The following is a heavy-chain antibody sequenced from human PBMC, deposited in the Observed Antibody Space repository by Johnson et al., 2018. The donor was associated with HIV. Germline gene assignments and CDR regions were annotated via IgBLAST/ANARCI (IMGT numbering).Heavy chain of an antibody. CDR1: GFTFSNAW. CDR3: TTGWYSGYDLPNAFDI. D-gene: IGHD5-12*01. CDR2: IKRNTDGGTT. Sequence: VQLVESGGGLVKPGGSLRLSCAASGFTFSNAWMHWVRQAPGKGLEWVGRIKRNTDGGTTDYAALVQGRFTISRDDSKNTLYLQMNSLKTEDTAVYYCTTGWYSGYDLPNAFDIWGQGTMVTVSS. V-gene: IGHV3-15*01. J-gene: IGHJ3*02.